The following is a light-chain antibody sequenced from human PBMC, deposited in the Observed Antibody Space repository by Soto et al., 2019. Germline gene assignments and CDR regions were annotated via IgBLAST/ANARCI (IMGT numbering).Light chain of an antibody. CDR3: SSYTSTNTLV. CDR1: SSDVGGYDF. Sequence: QSVLTQPASVSGSPGQSITISCTGTSSDVGGYDFVSWYQQHPGKAPKLMIYEVSNRPLGVPNRFSGSKSGNTAPLTISGLQAEDEADYYCSSYTSTNTLVFGIGTKLTVL. CDR2: EVS. V-gene: IGLV2-14*01. J-gene: IGLJ1*01.